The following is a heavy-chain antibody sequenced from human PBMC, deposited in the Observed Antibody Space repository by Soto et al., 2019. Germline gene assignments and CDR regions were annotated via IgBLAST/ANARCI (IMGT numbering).Heavy chain of an antibody. CDR3: ARGNSPVNVF. CDR1: GFTFSNFE. D-gene: IGHD3-16*02. Sequence: GGSLRLSCAASGFTFSNFEMNWVRQAPGKGLEWVSYITSTGASIYYADSVRGRFTISRDNAKNSLFLQMNRLRAEDTAVYYCARGNSPVNVFWGQGTLVTVSS. J-gene: IGHJ4*02. V-gene: IGHV3-48*03. CDR2: ITSTGASI.